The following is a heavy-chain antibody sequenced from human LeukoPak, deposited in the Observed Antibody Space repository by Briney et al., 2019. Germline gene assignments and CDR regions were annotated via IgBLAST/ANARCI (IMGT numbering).Heavy chain of an antibody. V-gene: IGHV4-30-4*01. J-gene: IGHJ4*02. CDR2: IYYSGST. CDR1: GGSISSGDYY. D-gene: IGHD4-23*01. CDR3: AREVSRWPYYLDY. Sequence: SETLSLTCTVSGGSISSGDYYWSWIRQPPGKGLEWIGYIYYSGSTYYNPSLKSRVTISVDTSKNQFSLKLSSVTAADTAVYYCAREVSRWPYYLDYWGQGTLVTVSS.